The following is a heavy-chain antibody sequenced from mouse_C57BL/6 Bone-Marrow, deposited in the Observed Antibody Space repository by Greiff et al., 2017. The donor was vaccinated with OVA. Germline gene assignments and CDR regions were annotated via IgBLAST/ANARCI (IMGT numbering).Heavy chain of an antibody. CDR2: ISSGGDYI. Sequence: EVKVVESGEGLVKPGGSLKLSCAASGFTFSSYAMSWVRQTPEKRLEWVAYISSGGDYIYYADPVKGRFTISRDNARNTLYLQMSSLKSEDTAMYYCTRDGSNLYWYFDVWGTGTTVTVSS. V-gene: IGHV5-9-1*02. D-gene: IGHD2-3*01. CDR1: GFTFSSYA. J-gene: IGHJ1*03. CDR3: TRDGSNLYWYFDV.